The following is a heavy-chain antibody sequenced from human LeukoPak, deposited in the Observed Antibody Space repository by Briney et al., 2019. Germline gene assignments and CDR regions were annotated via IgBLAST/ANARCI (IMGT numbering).Heavy chain of an antibody. D-gene: IGHD3-10*01. CDR2: IYPGDSDT. CDR3: ARRWYYYGSGSYYNNFDF. Sequence: GESLKISCKGSGYSFTSYWIGWVRQMPGKGLEWMGIIYPGDSDTRYSPSFQGQVTISADKSISTAYLQWSSLKASDTATYYCARRWYYYGSGSYYNNFDFWGQGTLVTVSS. J-gene: IGHJ4*02. CDR1: GYSFTSYW. V-gene: IGHV5-51*01.